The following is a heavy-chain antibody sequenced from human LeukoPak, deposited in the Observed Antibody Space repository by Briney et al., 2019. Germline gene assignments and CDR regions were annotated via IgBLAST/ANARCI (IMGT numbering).Heavy chain of an antibody. D-gene: IGHD4-17*01. CDR2: MYHSGNI. V-gene: IGHV4-38-2*02. CDR1: GYSITSGYH. CDR3: ASNGDYVAAFDI. J-gene: IGHJ3*02. Sequence: PSETLSLTCIVSGYSITSGYHWGWIRQTPGKGLEWIGTMYHSGNINYNPSLKSRVTISVDTSKNQFSLKLSSVTAADTAVYYCASNGDYVAAFDIWGQGTMVTVSS.